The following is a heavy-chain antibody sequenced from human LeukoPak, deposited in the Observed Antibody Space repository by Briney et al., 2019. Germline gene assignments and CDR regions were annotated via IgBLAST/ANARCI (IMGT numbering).Heavy chain of an antibody. Sequence: GGSLRLSCAASGFTFSSYAMNWVRQAPGKGLEWVSAISGSDGTTYYADSVKGRFTISRDNSRNTVYLQMNSLRAEDTAVYYCAREGYYYGSGTYYKFDYWGQGTLVTVSS. D-gene: IGHD3-10*01. J-gene: IGHJ4*02. CDR3: AREGYYYGSGTYYKFDY. CDR2: ISGSDGTT. V-gene: IGHV3-23*01. CDR1: GFTFSSYA.